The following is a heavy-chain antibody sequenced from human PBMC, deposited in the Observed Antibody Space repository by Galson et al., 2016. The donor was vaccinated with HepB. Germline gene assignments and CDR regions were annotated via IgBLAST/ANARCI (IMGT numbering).Heavy chain of an antibody. Sequence: SVKVSCKASGYTFTSYDIHWVRQAPGQGLEWMGWINPSSGRTDYAQKFQGRVTMTRDTSISTSYMELTSLTSDDTAFFYCARDPGAPGIAVGDFDFWGQGTLVTVSS. J-gene: IGHJ4*02. V-gene: IGHV1-2*02. D-gene: IGHD6-19*01. CDR2: INPSSGRT. CDR1: GYTFTSYD. CDR3: ARDPGAPGIAVGDFDF.